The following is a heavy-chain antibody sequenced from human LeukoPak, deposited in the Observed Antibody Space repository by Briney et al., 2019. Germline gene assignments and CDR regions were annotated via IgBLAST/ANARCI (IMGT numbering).Heavy chain of an antibody. J-gene: IGHJ5*02. CDR2: IYYSGST. Sequence: SETLSLTCTVSGGSISSYYWSWIRQPPGKGLEWIGYIYYSGSTYYNPSLKSRVTISVDTSKNQFSLKLSSVTAADTAVYYCARESVPATAIESMGFDPWGQGTLVTVSS. V-gene: IGHV4-59*12. CDR3: ARESVPATAIESMGFDP. CDR1: GGSISSYY. D-gene: IGHD2-2*01.